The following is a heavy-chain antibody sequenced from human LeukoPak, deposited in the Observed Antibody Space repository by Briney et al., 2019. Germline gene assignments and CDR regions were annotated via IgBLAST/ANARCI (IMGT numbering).Heavy chain of an antibody. D-gene: IGHD1-26*01. CDR3: ARAWELMGLFDY. CDR2: NYYSGST. CDR1: GGSISRSRYY. Sequence: SETLSLTCTVSGGSISRSRYYWGWIRQPPGKGLEWIGSNYYSGSTYYNPSLKSRVTISVGTSKNQFSLKLSSVTAADTAVYYCARAWELMGLFDYWGQGSLVTVSS. J-gene: IGHJ4*02. V-gene: IGHV4-39*07.